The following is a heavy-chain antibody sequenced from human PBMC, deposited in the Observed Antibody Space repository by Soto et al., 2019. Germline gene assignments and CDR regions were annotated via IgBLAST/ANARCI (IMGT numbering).Heavy chain of an antibody. CDR3: ARDLATAIDY. J-gene: IGHJ4*02. Sequence: GSLRLSCAASGLTFSSYWMSWVRQAPGKGLEWVANIKQDGSEKYYVDSVKGRFTISRDNAKNSLYLQMNSLRAEDTAMYYCARDLATAIDYWGQGTLVTVSS. V-gene: IGHV3-7*01. D-gene: IGHD5-12*01. CDR2: IKQDGSEK. CDR1: GLTFSSYW.